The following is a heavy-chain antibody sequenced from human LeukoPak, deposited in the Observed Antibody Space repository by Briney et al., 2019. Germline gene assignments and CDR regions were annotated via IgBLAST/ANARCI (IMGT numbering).Heavy chain of an antibody. CDR3: LRGGPFDY. J-gene: IGHJ4*02. CDR2: INHSGST. Sequence: PSETLSLTCAVYGGSFSGYYWSWIRQPPGKGLEWIGEINHSGSTNYNPSLKSRVTISVDTSKNQFSLKLSSVTAADTAVYYCLRGGPFDYWGQGTLVTVSS. V-gene: IGHV4-34*01. CDR1: GGSFSGYY. D-gene: IGHD3-10*01.